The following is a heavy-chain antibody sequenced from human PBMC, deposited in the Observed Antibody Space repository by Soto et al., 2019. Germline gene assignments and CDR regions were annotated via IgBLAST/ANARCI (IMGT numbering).Heavy chain of an antibody. CDR2: INAGNGNT. CDR1: GYTFTSYA. CDR3: ARVHTNWGLMADYYYGMDV. Sequence: ASVKVSCKASGYTFTSYAMHWVRQAPGQRLEWMGWINAGNGNTKYSQKFQGRVTITRDTSASTAYMELSSLRSEDTAVYYCARVHTNWGLMADYYYGMDVWGQGTTVTV. J-gene: IGHJ6*02. D-gene: IGHD2-8*01. V-gene: IGHV1-3*01.